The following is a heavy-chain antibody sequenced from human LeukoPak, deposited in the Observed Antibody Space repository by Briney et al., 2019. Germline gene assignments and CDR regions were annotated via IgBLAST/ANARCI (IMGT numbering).Heavy chain of an antibody. V-gene: IGHV3-7*03. Sequence: GGSLRLSCAASGFTFSSYWMTWVRQAPGKGLXXXXXXXQDGSEKYYVDSVKGRFTISRDNAKNSLYLQMNSLRAADTAVYYCARVISGYCSGGSCWGAFDIWGQGTMVTVSS. CDR1: GFTFSSYW. CDR2: XXQDGSEK. J-gene: IGHJ3*02. CDR3: ARVISGYCSGGSCWGAFDI. D-gene: IGHD2-15*01.